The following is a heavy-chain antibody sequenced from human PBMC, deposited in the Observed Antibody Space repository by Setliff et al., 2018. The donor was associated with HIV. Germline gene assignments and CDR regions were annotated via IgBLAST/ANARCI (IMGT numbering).Heavy chain of an antibody. J-gene: IGHJ4*02. Sequence: PSETLSLTCAVSGVSITSATYYWSWIRHSPGKGLEWIGYIDYSGSAFYNPSLKSRLTISRDTSKNQFSLRMKSVTAADTAVYYCAREGKTAQVTKYFDYWGQGTLVTVS. CDR2: IDYSGSA. D-gene: IGHD5-18*01. CDR3: AREGKTAQVTKYFDY. V-gene: IGHV4-31*11. CDR1: GVSITSATYY.